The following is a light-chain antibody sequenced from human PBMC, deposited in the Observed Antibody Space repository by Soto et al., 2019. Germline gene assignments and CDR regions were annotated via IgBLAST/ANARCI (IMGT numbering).Light chain of an antibody. CDR2: GAS. Sequence: EIVLTQSPGTLSLSPGERATLSCRASQSVSSSYLAWYQQKPGQAPRLLIYGASSRATGIPDRFSGSGSGTDFTLTISRLEPEDFAVYYCQQYGSSRRTFGQGTKLELK. CDR1: QSVSSSY. J-gene: IGKJ2*01. V-gene: IGKV3-20*01. CDR3: QQYGSSRRT.